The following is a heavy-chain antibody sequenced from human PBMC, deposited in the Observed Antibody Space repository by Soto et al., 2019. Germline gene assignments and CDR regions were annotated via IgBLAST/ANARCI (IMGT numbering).Heavy chain of an antibody. CDR1: GFTFSSYS. V-gene: IGHV3-21*02. Sequence: EVQLVESGGGLVKPGGSLRLSCAASGFTFSSYSMNWVRQAPGKGLEWVSIITITGFIDYADSVKGRFTISRDNAKSSLYLQMNSLRAEDTAVYYCARDSREYHAYHYNWGQGTLVTVSS. CDR2: IITITGFI. D-gene: IGHD5-12*01. CDR3: ARDSREYHAYHYN. J-gene: IGHJ4*02.